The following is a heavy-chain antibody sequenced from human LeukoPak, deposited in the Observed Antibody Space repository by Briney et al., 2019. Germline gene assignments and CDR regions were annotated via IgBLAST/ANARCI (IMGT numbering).Heavy chain of an antibody. CDR3: ARDGLRVDFWSGYADY. CDR2: ISYSASS. J-gene: IGHJ4*02. V-gene: IGHV4-59*01. D-gene: IGHD3-3*01. CDR1: GGSISNYY. Sequence: SETLSLTCTVSGGSISNYYWSWIRQPPGKGLEWLGYISYSASSNYNPSLKSRVSISVDTSKNKFSLKLNSVTAADTAVYYCARDGLRVDFWSGYADYWGQGTLVTVSS.